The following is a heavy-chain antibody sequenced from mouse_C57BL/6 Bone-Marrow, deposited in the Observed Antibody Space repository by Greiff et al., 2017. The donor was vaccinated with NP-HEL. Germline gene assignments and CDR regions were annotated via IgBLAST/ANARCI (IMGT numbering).Heavy chain of an antibody. V-gene: IGHV5-17*01. Sequence: EVQGVESGGGLVKPGGSLKLSCAASGFTFSDYGMHWVRQAPEKGLEWVAYISSGSSTIYYADTVKGRFTISRDNAKNTLFLQMTSLRSEDTAVYYCARRYGSTYWYFDVWGTGTTVTVSS. CDR2: ISSGSSTI. J-gene: IGHJ1*03. CDR3: ARRYGSTYWYFDV. D-gene: IGHD1-1*01. CDR1: GFTFSDYG.